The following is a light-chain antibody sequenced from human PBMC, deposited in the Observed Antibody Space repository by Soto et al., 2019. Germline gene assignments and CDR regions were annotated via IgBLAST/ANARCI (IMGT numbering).Light chain of an antibody. CDR3: QQYGTWIT. CDR2: NSY. Sequence: EIVLTQSPATLSLSPGERVSLSCGASQWFSGRNLAWYQQKPGQSPRLPIYNSYISASGVPDRFRGSGSGTDFTLTITRLEPEDFAVYYCQQYGTWITFGQGTRLETK. CDR1: QWFSGRN. J-gene: IGKJ5*01. V-gene: IGKV3D-20*01.